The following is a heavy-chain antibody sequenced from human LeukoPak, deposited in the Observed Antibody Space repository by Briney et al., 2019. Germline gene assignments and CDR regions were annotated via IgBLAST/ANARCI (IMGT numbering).Heavy chain of an antibody. CDR2: IGWNSGSI. Sequence: DRSLRLSCAASGFTFDDYAMHWVRQAPGKGLAWVSGIGWNSGSIGYADSVKGRFTISRDNAKNSLYLQMNSLRAEDTALYYCAEDIVRGTVTNTFDYWGQGTLVTVSS. J-gene: IGHJ4*02. D-gene: IGHD4-17*01. V-gene: IGHV3-9*01. CDR3: AEDIVRGTVTNTFDY. CDR1: GFTFDDYA.